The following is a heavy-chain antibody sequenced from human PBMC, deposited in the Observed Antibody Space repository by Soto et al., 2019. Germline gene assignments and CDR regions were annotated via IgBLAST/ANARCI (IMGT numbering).Heavy chain of an antibody. CDR3: ARDVTTKDFFDY. CDR2: IYYSGTT. J-gene: IGHJ4*02. CDR1: GGSISSGGYY. V-gene: IGHV4-31*03. D-gene: IGHD1-1*01. Sequence: SETLSLTCTVSGGSISSGGYYWSWVRQFPGKGLEWIGSIYYSGTTHYNPSLKSRISMSIDTSKNQFSLRLNSVTAADTAVYYCARDVTTKDFFDYWGQ.